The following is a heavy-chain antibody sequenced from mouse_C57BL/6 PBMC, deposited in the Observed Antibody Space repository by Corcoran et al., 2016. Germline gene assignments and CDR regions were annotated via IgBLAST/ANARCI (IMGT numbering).Heavy chain of an antibody. D-gene: IGHD1-1*01. CDR1: GYTFTDYY. CDR2: INPNNGGT. V-gene: IGHV1-26*01. J-gene: IGHJ1*03. CDR3: AEFYYGSSYRYFDV. Sequence: EVQLQQSGPELVKPGASVKISCKASGYTFTDYYMNWVKQSHGKSLEWIGDINPNNGGTSYNQKFKGKATLTVDKSSSTAYMELRSLTSEDSAVYYCAEFYYGSSYRYFDVWGTGTTVTVSS.